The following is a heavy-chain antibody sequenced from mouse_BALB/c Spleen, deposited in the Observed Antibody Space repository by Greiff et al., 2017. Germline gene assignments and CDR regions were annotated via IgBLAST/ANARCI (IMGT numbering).Heavy chain of an antibody. V-gene: IGHV3-6*02. Sequence: EVKLMESGPGLVKPSQSLSLTCSVTGYSITSGYYWNWIRQFPGNKLEWMGYISYDGSNNYNPSLKNRISITRDTSKNQFFLKLNSVTTEDTATYYCATLTGPWFAYWGQGTLVTVSA. D-gene: IGHD4-1*01. CDR3: ATLTGPWFAY. J-gene: IGHJ3*01. CDR2: ISYDGSN. CDR1: GYSITSGYY.